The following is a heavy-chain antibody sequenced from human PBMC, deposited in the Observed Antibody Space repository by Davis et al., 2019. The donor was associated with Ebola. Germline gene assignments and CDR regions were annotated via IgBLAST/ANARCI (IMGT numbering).Heavy chain of an antibody. D-gene: IGHD1-26*01. CDR3: ARRVGARSGFDS. Sequence: ASVKVSCKASGYTFTSYDINWVRQATGQGLEWMGWMNPNSGNTCYAQKFQGRITMTRNISISTAYMELSSLRSDDTAVYYCARRVGARSGFDSWGQGSLVTVSS. V-gene: IGHV1-8*01. CDR2: MNPNSGNT. CDR1: GYTFTSYD. J-gene: IGHJ4*02.